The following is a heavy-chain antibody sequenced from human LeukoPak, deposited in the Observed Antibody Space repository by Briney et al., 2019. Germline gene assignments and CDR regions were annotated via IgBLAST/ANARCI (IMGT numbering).Heavy chain of an antibody. V-gene: IGHV3-73*01. CDR2: IRSKANSYAT. CDR1: GFTFSGSA. J-gene: IGHJ2*01. CDR3: TLTGAYWYFDL. D-gene: IGHD3-9*01. Sequence: PGGSLRLSCAASGFTFSGSAMHWVRQASGKGLEWVGRIRSKANSYATAYAAPVKGRFTISRDDSKNTAYLQMNSLKTEDTAVYYCTLTGAYWYFDLWGRGTLVTVSS.